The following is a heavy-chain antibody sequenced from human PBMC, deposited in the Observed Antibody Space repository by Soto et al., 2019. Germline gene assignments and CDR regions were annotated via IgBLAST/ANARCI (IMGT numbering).Heavy chain of an antibody. CDR2: ISAYNGNT. V-gene: IGHV1-18*01. CDR1: GYTFTSYG. CDR3: ARDSKEEFGELDFDY. J-gene: IGHJ4*02. D-gene: IGHD3-10*01. Sequence: ASVKVSCKASGYTFTSYGISWVRQAPGQGLEWMGWISAYNGNTNYAQKVQGRVTMTTDTSTSTAYMELRSLRADDTAVYYCARDSKEEFGELDFDYWGQGTLVTVSS.